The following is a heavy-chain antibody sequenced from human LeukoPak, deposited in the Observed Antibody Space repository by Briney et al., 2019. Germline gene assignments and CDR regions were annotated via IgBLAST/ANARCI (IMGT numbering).Heavy chain of an antibody. V-gene: IGHV4-34*01. Sequence: SSETLSLTCAVYGGSFSGYYWSWLRQPPGKGLEWIGEINHSGSTNYNPSLKSRVTISVDTSKNQFSLKLSSVTAADTAVYYCARASYYDFWSGYGFPDYWGQGTLVTVSS. CDR2: INHSGST. CDR3: ARASYYDFWSGYGFPDY. CDR1: GGSFSGYY. J-gene: IGHJ4*02. D-gene: IGHD3-3*01.